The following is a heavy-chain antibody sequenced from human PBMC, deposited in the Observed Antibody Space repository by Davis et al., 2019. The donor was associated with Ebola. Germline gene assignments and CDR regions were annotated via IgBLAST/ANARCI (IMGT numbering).Heavy chain of an antibody. V-gene: IGHV1-2*04. Sequence: ASVKVSCKASGYTFTGYYMHWVRQAPGQGLEWMGWINPNSGGTNYAQKFQGWVTMTRDTSISTAYMELSRLRSDDTAVYYCARDKRLRYYDSSGNYYYYGMDVWGQGTTVTVSS. J-gene: IGHJ6*02. CDR1: GYTFTGYY. CDR2: INPNSGGT. D-gene: IGHD3-22*01. CDR3: ARDKRLRYYDSSGNYYYYGMDV.